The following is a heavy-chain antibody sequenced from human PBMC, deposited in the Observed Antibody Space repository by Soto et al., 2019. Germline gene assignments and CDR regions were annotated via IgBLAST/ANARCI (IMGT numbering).Heavy chain of an antibody. CDR1: GYIFTSHG. CDR2: ISAYNGNT. J-gene: IGHJ5*01. D-gene: IGHD6-13*01. V-gene: IGHV1-18*01. CDR3: ARSSTPLPYPYSISWYDC. Sequence: SVMVSWKDSGYIFTSHGISWVRPAPGQGLEWMGWISAYNGNTDYAQKLQGRVTMTTDTSTSTAYMEMRSLRSDVTAVSFCARSSTPLPYPYSISWYDCWG.